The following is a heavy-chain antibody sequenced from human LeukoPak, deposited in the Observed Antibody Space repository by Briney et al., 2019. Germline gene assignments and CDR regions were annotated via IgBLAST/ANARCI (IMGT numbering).Heavy chain of an antibody. CDR1: GFTFSNYW. V-gene: IGHV3-74*01. D-gene: IGHD6-13*01. CDR2: INSDGSSR. CDR3: ASASSHRIAAGGDY. Sequence: GGSLRLSCAASGFTFSNYWMHWVRQAPGKGLVWVSRINSDGSSRNYADSVKGRFTISRGNAKNTVYLQMNSLRAEDTAVYYCASASSHRIAAGGDYWGQGTLVTVSS. J-gene: IGHJ4*02.